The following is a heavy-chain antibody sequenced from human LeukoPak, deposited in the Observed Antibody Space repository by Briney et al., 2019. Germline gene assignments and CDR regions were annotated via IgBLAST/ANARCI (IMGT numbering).Heavy chain of an antibody. CDR1: GFTFSSYA. J-gene: IGHJ4*02. D-gene: IGHD3-10*01. CDR2: ISYDGSNK. V-gene: IGHV3-30*04. CDR3: ARRYYHGSGSYPKRFDY. Sequence: GGSLRLSCAASGFTFSSYAMHWVRQAPGKGLEWVSVISYDGSNKYYADSVKGRFTISRDNSKKTLYLQMNSQRAEDTAVYYCARRYYHGSGSYPKRFDYWGQGTLVTVSS.